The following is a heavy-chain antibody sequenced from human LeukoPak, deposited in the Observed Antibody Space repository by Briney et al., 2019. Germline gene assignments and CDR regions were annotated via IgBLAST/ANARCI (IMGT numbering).Heavy chain of an antibody. CDR3: ARSLWPEDY. D-gene: IGHD2-15*01. CDR2: INQNGREK. CDR1: GFTFSNYF. Sequence: GGSLRLSCAASGFTFSNYFTSWIRQAPGKGLEWVANINQNGREKFYVDSVKGRFTISRDDAKNSVDLQMNSLRVEDTAVYYCARSLWPEDYWGQGTLVTVSS. V-gene: IGHV3-7*01. J-gene: IGHJ4*02.